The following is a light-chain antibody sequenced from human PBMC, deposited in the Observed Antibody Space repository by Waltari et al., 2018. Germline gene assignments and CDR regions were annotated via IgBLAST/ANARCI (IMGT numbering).Light chain of an antibody. Sequence: IQTPQSPSTLSASVGAIVTITCRASQSIRTWLAWYPQKPGKAPKLLIYKVSNLESGVPSRFSGSGSGTEFTLTISSLQPDDFATYYCQQYDSYLTFGPGTKVDIK. J-gene: IGKJ3*01. CDR2: KVS. V-gene: IGKV1-5*03. CDR1: QSIRTW. CDR3: QQYDSYLT.